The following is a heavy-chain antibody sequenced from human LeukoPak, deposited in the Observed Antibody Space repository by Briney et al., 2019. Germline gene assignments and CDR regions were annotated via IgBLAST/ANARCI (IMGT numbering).Heavy chain of an antibody. V-gene: IGHV3-30*03. CDR3: ARDQSDWGLFDY. CDR2: ISYDGSNK. CDR1: GFTFSTYG. Sequence: GRSLRLSCAASGFTFSTYGMHWVRQAPGNGLEWVAVISYDGSNKYYADSVKGRFTISRDNSKNTLYLQMNSLRAEDTAVYYCARDQSDWGLFDYWGQGTLVTVSS. D-gene: IGHD7-27*01. J-gene: IGHJ4*02.